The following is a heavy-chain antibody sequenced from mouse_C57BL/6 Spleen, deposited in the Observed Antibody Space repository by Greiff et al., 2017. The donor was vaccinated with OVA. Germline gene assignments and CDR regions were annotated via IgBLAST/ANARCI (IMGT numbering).Heavy chain of an antibody. J-gene: IGHJ1*03. Sequence: QVQLQQSGAELARPGASVKMSCKASGYTFTSYTMHWVKQRPGQGLEWIGYINPSSGYTKYNQKFKDKATLTADKSSSTAYMQLSSLTSEDSAVYYCARSGTGSYWYFDVWGTETTVTVSS. V-gene: IGHV1-4*01. CDR1: GYTFTSYT. CDR3: ARSGTGSYWYFDV. CDR2: INPSSGYT. D-gene: IGHD4-1*01.